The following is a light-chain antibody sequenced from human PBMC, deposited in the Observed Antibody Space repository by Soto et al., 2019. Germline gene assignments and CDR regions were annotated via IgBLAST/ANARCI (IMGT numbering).Light chain of an antibody. CDR2: SNN. V-gene: IGLV1-47*01. J-gene: IGLJ2*01. CDR3: SAWDDSLNGPI. Sequence: QSVLTQPPSASGTPGQKVTISCSGSSSNIGSNYVYWYQQYPGTAPKLLIYSNNQRPSGVPDRVSGSKSGTSASLAISGLRSEDEADYSCSAWDDSLNGPIFGGGTKLTVL. CDR1: SSNIGSNY.